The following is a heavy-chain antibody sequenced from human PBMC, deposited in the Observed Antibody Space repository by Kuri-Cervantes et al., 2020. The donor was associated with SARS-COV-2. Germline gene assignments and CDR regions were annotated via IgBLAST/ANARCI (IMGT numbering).Heavy chain of an antibody. CDR2: SIPMFTTV. V-gene: IGHV1-69*13. CDR1: GGTFSNYA. J-gene: IGHJ4*02. Sequence: SVKVSCKASGGTFSNYAITWVRQAPGQGLEWMGGSIPMFTTVYYAQKFQGRVTITADESTSTAYMELSSLTSEDTAVYFCTRADIGHCSGTTCDGFDSWGQGTLVTVSS. CDR3: TRADIGHCSGTTCDGFDS. D-gene: IGHD1-14*01.